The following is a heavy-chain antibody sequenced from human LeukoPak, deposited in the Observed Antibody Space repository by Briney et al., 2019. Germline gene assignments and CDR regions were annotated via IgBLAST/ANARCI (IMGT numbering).Heavy chain of an antibody. CDR2: INAYNGNT. Sequence: ASVKVSCKASGYTFTSYGISWVRQAPGQGLEWMGWINAYNGNTNYAQKLQGRVTMTTDTSTSTAYMELRGLRSDDTAVYYCARGKRGVDSSGYYGDYWGQGTLVTVSS. D-gene: IGHD3-22*01. J-gene: IGHJ4*02. CDR1: GYTFTSYG. CDR3: ARGKRGVDSSGYYGDY. V-gene: IGHV1-18*01.